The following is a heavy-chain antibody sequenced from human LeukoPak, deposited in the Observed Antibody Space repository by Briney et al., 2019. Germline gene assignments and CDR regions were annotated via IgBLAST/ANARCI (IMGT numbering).Heavy chain of an antibody. CDR2: IKSETDGGTT. Sequence: GGSLRLSCAASGFTFSNAWMSWVRQAPGKGLEWVGRIKSETDGGTTDYAAPVKGRFTISRDDSKNTLYLQMNSLKTEDTAVYYCTTDTRDDYVWGSYRYTTPWIDCWGQGTLVTVSS. CDR1: GFTFSNAW. CDR3: TTDTRDDYVWGSYRYTTPWIDC. D-gene: IGHD3-16*02. J-gene: IGHJ5*01. V-gene: IGHV3-15*01.